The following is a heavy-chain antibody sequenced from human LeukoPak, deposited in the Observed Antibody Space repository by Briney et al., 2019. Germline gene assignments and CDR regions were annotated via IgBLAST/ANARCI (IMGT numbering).Heavy chain of an antibody. CDR1: GGSISSYY. Sequence: SETLSLTCTVSGGSISSYYWSWIRQPPGKGLEWIGRIYTSGSTSYNPSLKSRVTMSVDTSKNQFSLKLSSVTAADTAVYYCARGRHYTGIYSDWGQGTLVTVSS. D-gene: IGHD1-26*01. CDR2: IYTSGST. V-gene: IGHV4-4*07. CDR3: ARGRHYTGIYSD. J-gene: IGHJ4*02.